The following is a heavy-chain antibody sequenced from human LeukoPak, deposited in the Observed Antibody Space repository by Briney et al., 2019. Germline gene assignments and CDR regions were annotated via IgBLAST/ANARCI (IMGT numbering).Heavy chain of an antibody. V-gene: IGHV1-2*02. CDR1: GYTFTGYY. CDR2: INPNSGGT. J-gene: IGHJ4*02. Sequence: ASVKVSCKASGYTFTGYYMHWVRQAPGQGLEWMGWINPNSGGTNYAQKFQGRVTMTRDTSISTAYMELSRLRSDDTAVYYCARAYHGRRDIVVVPAAHGGFDYWGQGTLVTVSS. D-gene: IGHD2-2*01. CDR3: ARAYHGRRDIVVVPAAHGGFDY.